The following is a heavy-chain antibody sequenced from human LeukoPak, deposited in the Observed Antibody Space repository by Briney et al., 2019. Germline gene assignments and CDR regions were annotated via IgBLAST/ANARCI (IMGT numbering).Heavy chain of an antibody. V-gene: IGHV3-30*01. Sequence: PGGSLRLSCAASGFTFSSYAMHWVRQAPGKGLEWVAVISYDGSNKYYADSVKGRFTISRDNSKNTLYLQMNSLRAEDTAVYYCARDFAQYCSGGSCYFSNYFDYWGQRTLVTVSS. CDR3: ARDFAQYCSGGSCYFSNYFDY. CDR1: GFTFSSYA. CDR2: ISYDGSNK. J-gene: IGHJ4*02. D-gene: IGHD2-15*01.